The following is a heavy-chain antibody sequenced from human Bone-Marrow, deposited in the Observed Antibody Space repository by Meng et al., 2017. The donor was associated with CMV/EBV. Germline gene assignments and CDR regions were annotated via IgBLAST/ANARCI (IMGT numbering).Heavy chain of an antibody. D-gene: IGHD1-26*01. CDR1: GYTFTSYG. Sequence: ASVKVSCKASGYTFTSYGISWVRQAPGQGLEWMGWISVYNGNTNYAQKLQGRVTMTTDTSTSTSHMELRSLRSEDTAVYYWARGSRNPPESWDRLDYYYYYGRDVWGQGTTVTFSS. J-gene: IGHJ6*02. CDR2: ISVYNGNT. CDR3: ARGSRNPPESWDRLDYYYYYGRDV. V-gene: IGHV1-18*01.